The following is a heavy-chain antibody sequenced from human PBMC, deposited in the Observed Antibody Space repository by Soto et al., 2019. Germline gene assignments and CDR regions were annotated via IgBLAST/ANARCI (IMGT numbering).Heavy chain of an antibody. J-gene: IGHJ5*02. V-gene: IGHV4-30-2*01. CDR3: ARVWFGESSWFDP. CDR2: ICHSGNT. CDR1: GGSITIGGYC. Sequence: QLQLQESRSGLVKPSQTLSLTCTVSGGSITIGGYCWSWIRQPPGQGLEWIGYICHSGNTYYNPSLKSRVTTSLDRSKNQFSLNLSSVTAADTAVYYCARVWFGESSWFDPWGQGTLVTVSS. D-gene: IGHD3-10*01.